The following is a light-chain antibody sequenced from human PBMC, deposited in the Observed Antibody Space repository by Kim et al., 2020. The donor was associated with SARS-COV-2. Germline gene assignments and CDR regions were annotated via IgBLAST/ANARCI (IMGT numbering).Light chain of an antibody. CDR1: QDIGSW. CDR2: AAS. CDR3: QRADSFPLG. V-gene: IGKV1-12*01. Sequence: ASVGDRVTLTCRASQDIGSWLAWYQQKPGKAPKLLISAASSLQSGVPSRFSGSGSGTDFTLTISSLQPEDFASYYCQRADSFPLGFGGGTKVDIK. J-gene: IGKJ4*01.